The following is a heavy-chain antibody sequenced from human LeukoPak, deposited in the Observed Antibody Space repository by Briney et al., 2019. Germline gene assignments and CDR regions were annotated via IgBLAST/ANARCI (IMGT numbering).Heavy chain of an antibody. CDR1: GYTFTGYY. CDR3: ARDSRYFDWLLYSWFDP. CDR2: INPNSGGT. Sequence: ASVKVSCKASGYTFTGYYMHWVRQAPGQGLEWMGWINPNSGGTNYAQKFQGRVTMTRDTSISTAYMELSRLRSDDTAVYYCARDSRYFDWLLYSWFDPWGQGTLVTVSS. D-gene: IGHD3-9*01. V-gene: IGHV1-2*02. J-gene: IGHJ5*02.